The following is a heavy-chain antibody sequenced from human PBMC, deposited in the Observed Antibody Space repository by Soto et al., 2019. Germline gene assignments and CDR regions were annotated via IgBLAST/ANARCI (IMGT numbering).Heavy chain of an antibody. V-gene: IGHV4-34*01. D-gene: IGHD3-10*01. J-gene: IGHJ4*02. CDR1: GGSFSGYY. CDR3: ARDKITVLFDY. Sequence: PSETLSLTCAVYGGSFSGYYWSWIRQPPGKGLEWIGEINHSGSTNYNPSLKSRVTISVDTSKNQFSLKLTSVTASDTAVYYCARDKITVLFDYWGQGTLVTVSP. CDR2: INHSGST.